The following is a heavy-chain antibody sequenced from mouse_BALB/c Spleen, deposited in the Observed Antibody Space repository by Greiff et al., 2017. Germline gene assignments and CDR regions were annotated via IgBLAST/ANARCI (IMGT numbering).Heavy chain of an antibody. CDR3: ARGGSLLLYYAMDY. J-gene: IGHJ4*01. CDR1: GFTFSSYA. CDR2: ISSGGST. Sequence: DVQLVESGGGLVKPGGSLKLSCAASGFTFSSYAMSWVRQTPEKRLEWVASISSGGSTYYPDSVKGRFTISRDNAMNILYLQMSSLRSEDTAMYYCARGGSLLLYYAMDYWGQGTSVTVSS. D-gene: IGHD1-2*01. V-gene: IGHV5-6-5*01.